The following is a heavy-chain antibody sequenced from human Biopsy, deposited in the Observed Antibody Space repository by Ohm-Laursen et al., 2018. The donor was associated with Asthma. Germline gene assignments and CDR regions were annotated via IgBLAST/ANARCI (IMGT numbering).Heavy chain of an antibody. CDR2: LIPVLGTA. CDR3: AREVSTVDYGYYYFAMDV. Sequence: SVKVSCKASGGMFGNYAISWVRQALGLGLEWMGGLIPVLGTADYAPMFEGRVTITADESTSTAYLELTSLRSEDSAVYYCAREVSTVDYGYYYFAMDVWGQGTTVTVSS. D-gene: IGHD4-17*01. CDR1: GGMFGNYA. J-gene: IGHJ6*02. V-gene: IGHV1-69*13.